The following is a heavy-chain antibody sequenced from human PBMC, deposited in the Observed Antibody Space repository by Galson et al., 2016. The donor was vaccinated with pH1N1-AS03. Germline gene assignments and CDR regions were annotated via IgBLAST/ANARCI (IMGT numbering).Heavy chain of an antibody. D-gene: IGHD4-17*01. CDR1: GFSLSTSGVG. J-gene: IGHJ5*02. CDR2: IYWDDDK. CDR3: AHFLYGDYATWFDP. V-gene: IGHV2-5*02. Sequence: PALVKPPQTLTLTCTFSGFSLSTSGVGVGWIRQPPGKALEWLALIYWDDDKHYSPSLKSRLTITEDTSKNQVVLTMTKLDSVDTATYYCAHFLYGDYATWFDPWGQGTLVTVSS.